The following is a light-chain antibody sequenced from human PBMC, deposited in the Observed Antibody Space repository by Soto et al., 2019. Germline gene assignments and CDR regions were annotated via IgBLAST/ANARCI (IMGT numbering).Light chain of an antibody. CDR3: QQYGSSPLIT. CDR1: QSVSSSY. Sequence: EIVLTQSPGTLSLSRGERATLSCRASQSVSSSYLAWYQRKPGQAPRLLIYGASSRATGIPDRFSGSGSGTDFTLTISRLEPEDFAVYYCQQYGSSPLITFGQGTRLEIK. V-gene: IGKV3-20*01. CDR2: GAS. J-gene: IGKJ5*01.